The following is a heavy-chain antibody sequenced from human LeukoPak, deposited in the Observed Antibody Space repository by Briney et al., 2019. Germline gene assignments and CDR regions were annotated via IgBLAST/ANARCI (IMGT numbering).Heavy chain of an antibody. Sequence: ASVKVSCKASGGTFSSYAISWVRQAPGQGLEWMGRIIPIFGIANYAQKFQGRVTITADKSTSTAYMELSSLRSEDTAVYYCATQVGYCSSSSWLYYYGMDVWGQGTTVNVSS. V-gene: IGHV1-69*04. CDR3: ATQVGYCSSSSWLYYYGMDV. CDR2: IIPIFGIA. D-gene: IGHD2-2*01. J-gene: IGHJ6*02. CDR1: GGTFSSYA.